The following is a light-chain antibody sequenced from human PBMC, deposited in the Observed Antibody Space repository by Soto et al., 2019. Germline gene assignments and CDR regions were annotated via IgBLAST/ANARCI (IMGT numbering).Light chain of an antibody. CDR2: GAS. V-gene: IGKV3-15*01. CDR1: QSVRSN. J-gene: IGKJ1*01. Sequence: VVTKSEVAVTLSPGARATLSGRASQSVRSNLAWYQQKPGQAPRLLIYGASTRATGIPARFSGSASRTEFTLTISSLRSEDFAVYYCQQSGSSPQTFGQGTKVDIK. CDR3: QQSGSSPQT.